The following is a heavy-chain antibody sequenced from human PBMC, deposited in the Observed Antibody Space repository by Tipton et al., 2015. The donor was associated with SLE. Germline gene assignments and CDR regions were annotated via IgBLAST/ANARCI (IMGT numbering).Heavy chain of an antibody. CDR2: ISSSRSYI. CDR3: AGEFLGVAGFDY. Sequence: SLRLSCAASGFTFSSYSMNWVRQAPGKGLEWVSSISSSRSYIYYADSVKGRFTISRDNAKDSLYLQMNSLRAEDTAVYYCAGEFLGVAGFDYWAQGTLVTASS. CDR1: GFTFSSYS. V-gene: IGHV3-21*01. D-gene: IGHD6-19*01. J-gene: IGHJ4*02.